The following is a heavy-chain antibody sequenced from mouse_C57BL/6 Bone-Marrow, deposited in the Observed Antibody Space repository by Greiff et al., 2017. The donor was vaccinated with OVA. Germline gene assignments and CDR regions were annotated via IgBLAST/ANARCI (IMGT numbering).Heavy chain of an antibody. J-gene: IGHJ3*01. CDR1: GFTFSSYA. CDR2: ISSGGDYI. Sequence: EVQRVESGEGLVKPGGSLKLSCAASGFTFSSYAMSWVRQTPEKRLEWVAYISSGGDYIYYADTVKGRFTISRDNARNTLYLQMSSLKSEDTAMYYCTRRDYGSSSFAYWGQGTLVTVSA. D-gene: IGHD1-1*01. CDR3: TRRDYGSSSFAY. V-gene: IGHV5-9-1*02.